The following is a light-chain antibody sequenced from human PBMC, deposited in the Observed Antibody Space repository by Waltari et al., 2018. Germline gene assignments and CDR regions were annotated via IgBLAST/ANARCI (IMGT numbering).Light chain of an antibody. Sequence: GDRVTITCRASQGISSYLAWYQQKPGKAPKLLIYAASTLQSGVPSRFSGSGSGTEFTLTISSLQPEDFATYYCQQLNSYPLFTFGPGTKVDIK. J-gene: IGKJ3*01. CDR1: QGISSY. V-gene: IGKV1-9*01. CDR2: AAS. CDR3: QQLNSYPLFT.